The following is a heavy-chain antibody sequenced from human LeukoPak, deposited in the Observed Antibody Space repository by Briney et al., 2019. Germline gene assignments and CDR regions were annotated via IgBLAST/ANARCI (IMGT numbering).Heavy chain of an antibody. J-gene: IGHJ3*01. Sequence: GASVKVSCKASGYTFTSYDINWVRQATGQGLEWMGWMNPNSGNTGYVQKFQGRVTMTMNTSISTAYMELSSLRSEDTAVYYCARSSYSSSSSVWGQGTMVTVSS. CDR1: GYTFTSYD. D-gene: IGHD6-6*01. CDR3: ARSSYSSSSSV. CDR2: MNPNSGNT. V-gene: IGHV1-8*01.